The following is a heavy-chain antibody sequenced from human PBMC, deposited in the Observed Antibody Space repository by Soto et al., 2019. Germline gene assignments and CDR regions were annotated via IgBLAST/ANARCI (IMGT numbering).Heavy chain of an antibody. J-gene: IGHJ4*02. V-gene: IGHV3-33*01. Sequence: QVQLVESGGGVVQPGRSLRLSCAASGFTFSSYGMHWVRQAPGKGLEWGAVIWYDGSNKYYADSVKGRFTISRDNSTNTRYLQMNSLRAEDTAVYYCARDRGIAVAGTKGPGYWGQGTLVTVSS. CDR1: GFTFSSYG. CDR2: IWYDGSNK. D-gene: IGHD6-19*01. CDR3: ARDRGIAVAGTKGPGY.